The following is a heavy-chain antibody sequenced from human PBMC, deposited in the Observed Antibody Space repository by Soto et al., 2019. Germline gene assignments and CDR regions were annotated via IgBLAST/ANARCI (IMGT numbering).Heavy chain of an antibody. V-gene: IGHV3-23*01. CDR2: ISGSGGNT. CDR1: RFTFSNYF. J-gene: IGHJ6*02. D-gene: IGHD2-2*01. CDR3: AKAPMKDFVVVPAANLSYYYYGMDV. Sequence: GGSLRLSCAASRFTFSNYFMSWVRQAPGKGLEWVSAISGSGGNTYYADSVKGRFTISRDNSKNTLYLQMNSLRAEDTAVYYCAKAPMKDFVVVPAANLSYYYYGMDVWGQGTTVTVSS.